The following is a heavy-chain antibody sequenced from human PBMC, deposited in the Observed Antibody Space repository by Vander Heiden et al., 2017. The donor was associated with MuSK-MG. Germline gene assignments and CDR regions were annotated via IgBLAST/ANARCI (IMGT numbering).Heavy chain of an antibody. J-gene: IGHJ5*02. V-gene: IGHV3-48*01. CDR1: GISISSYS. Sequence: EVQLLESGGRSVQPGASLTPSCAASGISISSYSANWVRQAPGKGLEWVSYISSSSSTIYYADSVKGRFTISSDNAKNSLYLQMNSLRAEDTAVYYCARTTYYYDSSGYYLSWFDPWGQGTLVTVSS. CDR3: ARTTYYYDSSGYYLSWFDP. CDR2: ISSSSSTI. D-gene: IGHD3-22*01.